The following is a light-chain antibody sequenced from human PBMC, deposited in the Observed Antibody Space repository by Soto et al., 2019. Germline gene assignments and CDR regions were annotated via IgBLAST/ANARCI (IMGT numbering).Light chain of an antibody. Sequence: DIVMTQYPISLPVTPGEPASISCRSSQSLLYSNGYNYLDWYLQKPGQSPQLLIYLGSNRASGVPDRFSGSGSGTDFALKISRVEAEDVGVYYCMQTLQTPLTFAGGTKVDIK. V-gene: IGKV2-28*01. CDR1: QSLLYSNGYNY. CDR2: LGS. CDR3: MQTLQTPLT. J-gene: IGKJ4*01.